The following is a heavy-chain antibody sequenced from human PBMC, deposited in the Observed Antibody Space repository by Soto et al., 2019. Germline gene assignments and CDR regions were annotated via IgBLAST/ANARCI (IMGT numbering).Heavy chain of an antibody. V-gene: IGHV4-4*02. J-gene: IGHJ6*02. CDR3: ARYSGHYGMDV. D-gene: IGHD6-19*01. CDR1: VGSIISSNW. CDR2: IYHSGST. Sequence: PSKTLSLTCAFSVGSIISSNWCSWVRQPPGKGLEWIGEIYHSGSTNYNPSLKSRVTISVDKSKNQFSLKLSSVTAADTAVYYCARYSGHYGMDVWGQGTTVTVSS.